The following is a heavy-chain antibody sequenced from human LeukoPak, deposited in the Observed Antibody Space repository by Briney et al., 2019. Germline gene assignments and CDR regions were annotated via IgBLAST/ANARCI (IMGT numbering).Heavy chain of an antibody. CDR2: ISSSSSYI. J-gene: IGHJ5*02. D-gene: IGHD4-17*01. Sequence: GGSLRLSCAASGFTFSSYSMNWVRQAPGKGLEWVSSISSSSSYIYYADSVKGRFTISRDNAKNSLYLQMNSLRAEDTAVYYCARLKAGIDYGDYSNWFDPWGQGTLVTVSS. V-gene: IGHV3-21*01. CDR1: GFTFSSYS. CDR3: ARLKAGIDYGDYSNWFDP.